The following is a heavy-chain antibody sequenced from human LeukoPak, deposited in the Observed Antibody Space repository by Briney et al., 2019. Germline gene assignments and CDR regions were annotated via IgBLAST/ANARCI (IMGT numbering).Heavy chain of an antibody. D-gene: IGHD3-9*01. V-gene: IGHV1-18*01. CDR3: ARDGENYDILTGSPITDY. CDR1: GYTFTSYG. CDR2: ISAYNGNT. J-gene: IGHJ4*02. Sequence: ASVKVSCKASGYTFTSYGISWVRQAPGQGLEWMRWISAYNGNTNYAQKLQGRVTMTTDTSTSTAYMELRSLRSDDTAVYYCARDGENYDILTGSPITDYWGQGTLVTVSS.